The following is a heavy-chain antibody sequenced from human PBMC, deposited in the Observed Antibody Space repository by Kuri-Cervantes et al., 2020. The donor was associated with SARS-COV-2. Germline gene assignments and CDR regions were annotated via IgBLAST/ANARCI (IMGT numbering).Heavy chain of an antibody. CDR2: ISSSSSTI. V-gene: IGHV3-48*04. Sequence: GESLKISCAASGFTFSSYSMNWVRQAPGKGLEWVSYISSSSSTIYYADSVKGRITISRDNAKNSQYLQMNSLRAEDTAVYYCARIKGSSAFDYWGQGTLVTVSS. CDR1: GFTFSSYS. J-gene: IGHJ4*02. CDR3: ARIKGSSAFDY. D-gene: IGHD6-19*01.